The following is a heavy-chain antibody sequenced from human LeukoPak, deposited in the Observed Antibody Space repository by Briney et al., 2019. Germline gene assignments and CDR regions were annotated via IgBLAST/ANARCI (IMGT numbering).Heavy chain of an antibody. D-gene: IGHD2-2*01. CDR3: AKDLGGVPATIFV. CDR1: GFTFSRYW. J-gene: IGHJ4*02. CDR2: INPDESDT. V-gene: IGHV3-74*01. Sequence: PGGSLRLSCAASGFTFSRYWMRWVRQVPGKGLVWVSRINPDESDTTSADSMKGRFTISRDNSKNTLYLQMNSLRAENTAVYYCAKDLGGVPATIFVWGQGTLVTVSS.